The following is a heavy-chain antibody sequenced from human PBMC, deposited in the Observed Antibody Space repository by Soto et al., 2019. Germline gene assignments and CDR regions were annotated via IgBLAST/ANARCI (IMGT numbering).Heavy chain of an antibody. CDR2: IYTSGST. D-gene: IGHD5-18*01. J-gene: IGHJ4*02. Sequence: SETLSLTCRVSGASVSNYYWSWIRQPAGKGLEHIGRIYTSGSTSYNPSLKSRVTMSMDTSQTQIYLNLTSVTAADTAVYYCARGGIQLSYAFDYWGQGIQVTVSS. V-gene: IGHV4-4*07. CDR1: GASVSNYY. CDR3: ARGGIQLSYAFDY.